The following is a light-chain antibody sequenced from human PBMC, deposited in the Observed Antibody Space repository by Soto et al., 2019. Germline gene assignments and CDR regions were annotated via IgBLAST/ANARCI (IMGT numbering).Light chain of an antibody. CDR3: QQYGGLPRT. CDR2: GAS. Sequence: PGERATLSCRASQSVTSNQLAWFQQKPGQAPRLLIYGASNGATGIPDRFSGSGSGTDFTLTISRLEPEDFAVYYCQQYGGLPRTFGQGTKVDIK. J-gene: IGKJ1*01. V-gene: IGKV3-20*01. CDR1: QSVTSNQ.